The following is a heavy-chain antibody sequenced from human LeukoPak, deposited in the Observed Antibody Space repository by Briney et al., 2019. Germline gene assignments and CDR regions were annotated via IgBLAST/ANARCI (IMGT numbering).Heavy chain of an antibody. CDR1: GDSISIHYK. Sequence: SETLSLTCTVSGDSISIHYKWGWIRQPPGKGLEGIGSIFYSGATYYSPSLKSRVTISVDTSKNQFSLKLSSMTAADTAVYYCVRHRQWLLFPDYWGQGTLVTVSS. J-gene: IGHJ4*02. V-gene: IGHV4-39*01. CDR3: VRHRQWLLFPDY. CDR2: IFYSGAT. D-gene: IGHD6-19*01.